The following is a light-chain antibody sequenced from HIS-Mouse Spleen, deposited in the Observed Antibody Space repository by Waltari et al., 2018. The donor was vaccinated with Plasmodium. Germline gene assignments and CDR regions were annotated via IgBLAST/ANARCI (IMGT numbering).Light chain of an antibody. CDR2: AAS. CDR1: HGISSY. Sequence: AIWVTPSPSLLSASTGDRVTISCRMSHGISSYLAWYQQKPGKAPELLIYAASTLQSGVPSRFSGSGSGTDFTLTISCLQSEDFATYYGQKNHSFPRTFGQGTKVEIK. CDR3: QKNHSFPRT. V-gene: IGKV1D-8*02. J-gene: IGKJ1*01.